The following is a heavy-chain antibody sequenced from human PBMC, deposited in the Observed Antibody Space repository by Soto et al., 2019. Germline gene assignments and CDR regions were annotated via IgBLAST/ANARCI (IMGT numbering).Heavy chain of an antibody. CDR1: GYSISSYY. J-gene: IGHJ5*02. CDR2: IYYSGIT. D-gene: IGHD3-10*01. Sequence: SETLSLTCAVSGYSISSYYWSWIREPPGKGLEWIGYIYYSGITKYSPSLKSRVTISVDTSKNQFSLKLSSVTAADTAVYYCARDSGSGSYSYNYFDPWGQGTLVTVS. V-gene: IGHV4-59*01. CDR3: ARDSGSGSYSYNYFDP.